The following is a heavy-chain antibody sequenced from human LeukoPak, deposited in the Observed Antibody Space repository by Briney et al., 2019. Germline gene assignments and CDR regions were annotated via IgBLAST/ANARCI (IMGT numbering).Heavy chain of an antibody. D-gene: IGHD4-17*01. J-gene: IGHJ4*01. Sequence: PGESLRLSCAASGFAFSSYAMNWVRQAPGKGLEWVSSISTGSGYICYADSLKGRFTISRDNAKSSLYLQMDSLSADDTGVYYCARGYGDGDTPRDYWGHGTLVTVSS. CDR1: GFAFSSYA. V-gene: IGHV3-21*01. CDR2: ISTGSGYI. CDR3: ARGYGDGDTPRDY.